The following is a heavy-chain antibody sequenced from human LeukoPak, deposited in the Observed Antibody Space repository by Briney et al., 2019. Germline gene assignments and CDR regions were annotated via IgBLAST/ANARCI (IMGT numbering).Heavy chain of an antibody. V-gene: IGHV4-59*01. D-gene: IGHD3-22*01. J-gene: IGHJ4*02. Sequence: SETLSLTCTVSGGSISSYYRSWIRQPPGKGLEWIGYIYYSGSTNYNPSLKSRVTISVDTSKNQFSLKLSSVTAADTAVYYCARVGSSGYYFDYWGQGTLVTVSS. CDR1: GGSISSYY. CDR2: IYYSGST. CDR3: ARVGSSGYYFDY.